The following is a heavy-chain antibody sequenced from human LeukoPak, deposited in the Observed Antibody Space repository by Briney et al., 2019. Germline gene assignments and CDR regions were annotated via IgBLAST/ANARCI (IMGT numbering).Heavy chain of an antibody. J-gene: IGHJ3*02. CDR2: IYYSGST. D-gene: IGHD6-13*01. V-gene: IGHV4-59*01. CDR3: AREVTGLAAAGGDAFDI. Sequence: SETLSLTCTVSGGSISSYYWSWIRQPPGKGLEWIGYIYYSGSTNYNPSLKSQVTISVDTSKNQFSLKLSSVTAADTAVYYCAREVTGLAAAGGDAFDIWGQGTMVTVSS. CDR1: GGSISSYY.